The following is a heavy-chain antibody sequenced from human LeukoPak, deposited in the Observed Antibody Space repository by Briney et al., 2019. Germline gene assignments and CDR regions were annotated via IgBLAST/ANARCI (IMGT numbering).Heavy chain of an antibody. CDR2: IDYRGST. D-gene: IGHD5-18*01. J-gene: IGHJ3*02. CDR3: ARSRSGYSYDHAAFDI. Sequence: PSETLSLTCTVSGGSISNYYWSWIRQPPGKGLEWIAYIDYRGSTTYSPSLKSRVTISVDTSRNQFSLKLSSVTAADTAVYYCARSRSGYSYDHAAFDIWGQGTMVTVSS. V-gene: IGHV4-59*01. CDR1: GGSISNYY.